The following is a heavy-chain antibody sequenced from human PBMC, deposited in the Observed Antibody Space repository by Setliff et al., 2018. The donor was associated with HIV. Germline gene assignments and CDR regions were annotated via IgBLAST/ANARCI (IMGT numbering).Heavy chain of an antibody. V-gene: IGHV4-34*01. D-gene: IGHD2-2*01. CDR2: INHSGTT. CDR3: ARHRDPPGTSWIFYYYYMDL. CDR1: GGSFSAYY. J-gene: IGHJ6*03. Sequence: PSETLSLTCAVFGGSFSAYYWNWIRQTPGKGLEWIGEINHSGTTNYNPSLNSRVTISVDTSKNQVSLRLSSVTAADTGVYYCARHRDPPGTSWIFYYYYMDLWGGGTTVTVSS.